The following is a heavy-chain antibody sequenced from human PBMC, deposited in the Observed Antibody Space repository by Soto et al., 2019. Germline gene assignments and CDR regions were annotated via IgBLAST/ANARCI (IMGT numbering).Heavy chain of an antibody. J-gene: IGHJ4*02. CDR1: GFALRTYW. Sequence: VGSLRLSCAASGFALRTYWMRWVRQAPGKGLEWVANIKQDGSAKFYVDSVRGRFTISRDNANNSLFLQLNSLRAEDTAVYYCTRDDGYRGYDCWGQGIPVTVSS. V-gene: IGHV3-7*01. CDR3: TRDDGYRGYDC. CDR2: IKQDGSAK. D-gene: IGHD6-25*01.